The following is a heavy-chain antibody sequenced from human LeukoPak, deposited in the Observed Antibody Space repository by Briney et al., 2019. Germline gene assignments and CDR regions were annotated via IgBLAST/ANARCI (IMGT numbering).Heavy chain of an antibody. CDR3: AKDLRRGYYGSGSYWDY. CDR1: GFTFSSYA. D-gene: IGHD3-10*01. CDR2: ISGSGGST. J-gene: IGHJ4*02. Sequence: GGSLRLSCAASGFTFSSYAMSWVRQAPGKGLEWVSAISGSGGSTYYADSVKGRFTISRDNSKNTLYLQMNSLRAEDTAVYYCAKDLRRGYYGSGSYWDYWGQGTLVTVSS. V-gene: IGHV3-23*01.